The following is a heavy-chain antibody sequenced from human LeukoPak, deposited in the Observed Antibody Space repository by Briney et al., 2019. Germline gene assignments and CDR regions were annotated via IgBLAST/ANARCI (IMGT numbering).Heavy chain of an antibody. CDR3: AREELPGDFDI. Sequence: SETLSLTCTVSGGSLSSYYWSWLRQPPGKGLEWIGYTYYSGSTNYNPSLKSRVTISVDTSKNQFSLKLSSVTAADTAVYYCAREELPGDFDIWGQGTMVTVSS. CDR1: GGSLSSYY. CDR2: TYYSGST. J-gene: IGHJ3*02. V-gene: IGHV4-59*01. D-gene: IGHD1-26*01.